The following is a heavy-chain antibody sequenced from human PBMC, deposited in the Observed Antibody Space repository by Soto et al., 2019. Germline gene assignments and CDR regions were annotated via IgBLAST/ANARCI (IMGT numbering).Heavy chain of an antibody. V-gene: IGHV3-23*04. CDR2: ISGGGSDT. CDR3: SKDDSLEWFFPLDA. Sequence: EVHLVESGGGLVQPGGSLRLSCSASGFTFRSYAMSWVRQAPGKGLEWVSGISGGGSDTYYSDSVRGRFTISRDNSKNTLYLQMNSLRVEDAAVYFCSKDDSLEWFFPLDAWGQGTLVTVSS. J-gene: IGHJ5*02. D-gene: IGHD3-3*01. CDR1: GFTFRSYA.